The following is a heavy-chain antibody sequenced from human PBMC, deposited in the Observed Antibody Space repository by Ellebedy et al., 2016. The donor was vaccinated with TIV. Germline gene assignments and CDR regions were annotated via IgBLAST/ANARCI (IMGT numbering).Heavy chain of an antibody. Sequence: MPSETLSLTCTVSGGSISNFYWSWIRQAPGKGLEWIGHIYYGGTTNYNPSLKSRVTISADTSKRKFSLKLTSLTAAETAVYYCASAKDSCGYFAIPSYWGRGTLVTVSS. CDR3: ASAKDSCGYFAIPSY. CDR2: IYYGGTT. CDR1: GGSISNFY. J-gene: IGHJ4*02. V-gene: IGHV4-59*08. D-gene: IGHD3-22*01.